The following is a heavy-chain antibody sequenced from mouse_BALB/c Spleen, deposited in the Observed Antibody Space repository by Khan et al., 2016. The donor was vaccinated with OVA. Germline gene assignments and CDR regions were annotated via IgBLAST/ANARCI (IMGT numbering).Heavy chain of an antibody. J-gene: IGHJ2*01. CDR1: GYSITSDYA. Sequence: EVQLQESGPGLVNPSQSLSLTCTVTGYSITSDYAWNWIRQFPGNKLEWMGYIRYSGRTSYNPSLKSRISINRDNSMNQVSLLLNSVTTEDTASYFCARAVTITTVVATDFDYWGQGTTLTVSS. V-gene: IGHV3-2*02. CDR3: ARAVTITTVVATDFDY. CDR2: IRYSGRT. D-gene: IGHD1-1*01.